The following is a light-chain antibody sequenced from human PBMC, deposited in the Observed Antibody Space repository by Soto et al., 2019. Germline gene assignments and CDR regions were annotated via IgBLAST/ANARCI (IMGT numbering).Light chain of an antibody. CDR2: EVS. CDR3: SSYTTSSTVV. Sequence: QSALTQPASVSGSPGQSITISCIGTSSDVGGYNYVSWYQQHPGKAPKLIIYEVSNRPSGVSNRFSGSKSGTTASLTISGLQAEDEADYYCSSYTTSSTVVFGGGTKVTVL. V-gene: IGLV2-14*01. J-gene: IGLJ2*01. CDR1: SSDVGGYNY.